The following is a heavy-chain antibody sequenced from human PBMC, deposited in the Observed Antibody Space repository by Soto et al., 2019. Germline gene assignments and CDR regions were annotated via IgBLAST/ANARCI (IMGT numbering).Heavy chain of an antibody. D-gene: IGHD3-3*01. CDR2: INPNSGGT. V-gene: IGHV1-2*04. CDR3: ARGSGTIFGVVINAFDI. CDR1: GYTFTGYY. J-gene: IGHJ3*02. Sequence: GASVKVSCKASGYTFTGYYMHWVRQAPGQGLEWMGWINPNSGGTNYAQKFQGWVTMTRDTSISTAYMELSRLRSDDTAVYYCARGSGTIFGVVINAFDIWGQGTMVTVSS.